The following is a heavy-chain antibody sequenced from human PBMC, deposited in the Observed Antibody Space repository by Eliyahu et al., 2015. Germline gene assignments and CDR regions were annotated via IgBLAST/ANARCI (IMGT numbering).Heavy chain of an antibody. CDR2: IYPGYSXT. CDR3: ARRPYYDFWSGYLNTYYFDY. V-gene: IGHV5-51*01. Sequence: EVQLVQSGAEVKKPGESLKISCKGXGXSFTSYWIGWVRQMPGKGLEWMGIIYPGYSXTXYSPSFQGQVTISXDKSISTAYLQWSSLKASDTAMYYCARRPYYDFWSGYLNTYYFDYWGQGTLVTVSS. D-gene: IGHD3-3*01. J-gene: IGHJ4*02. CDR1: GXSFTSYW.